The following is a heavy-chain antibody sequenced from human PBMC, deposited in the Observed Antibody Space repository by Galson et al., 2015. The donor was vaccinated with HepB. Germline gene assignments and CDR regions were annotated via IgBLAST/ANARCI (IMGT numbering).Heavy chain of an antibody. CDR2: IRRKAYGATT. J-gene: IGHJ4*02. CDR3: SRDFSPADY. Sequence: SLRLSCAASGFTFGDYAMSWFRQAPGKGLEWLSFIRRKAYGATTEYAASVKGRFAISRDDSKSIAYLQMNSLKVEDTAVYYCSRDFSPADYWGQGTLVTVPS. D-gene: IGHD2/OR15-2a*01. CDR1: GFTFGDYA. V-gene: IGHV3-49*03.